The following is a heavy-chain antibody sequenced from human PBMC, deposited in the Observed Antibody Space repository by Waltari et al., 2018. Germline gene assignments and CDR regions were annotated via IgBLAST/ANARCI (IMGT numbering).Heavy chain of an antibody. CDR2: ISHSGST. CDR1: GYSISSGYY. CDR3: ASGDILTGYYRI. Sequence: QVQLQESGPGLVKPSETLSLTCAVSGYSISSGYYWGWIRQPPGKGLEWIGSISHSGSTYYNPSLKSRVTISVDTSKNQFSLKLSSVTAADTAVYYCASGDILTGYYRIWGQGTLVTVSS. V-gene: IGHV4-38-2*01. D-gene: IGHD3-9*01. J-gene: IGHJ4*02.